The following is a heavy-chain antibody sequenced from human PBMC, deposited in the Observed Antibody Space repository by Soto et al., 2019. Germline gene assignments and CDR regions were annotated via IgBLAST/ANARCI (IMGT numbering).Heavy chain of an antibody. CDR3: ARDRGSNWGLNDAFDI. CDR2: IYYTEST. Sequence: QVQLQESGPGLVKPSETLSLTCTVSGGSISPYYWNWIRQPPGKGLEWIGYIYYTESTNYSPSLKSQVTMSVATSKNQFSLKLKSVPAADTAVYYCARDRGSNWGLNDAFDIWGQGTVVTVSA. V-gene: IGHV4-59*01. J-gene: IGHJ3*02. CDR1: GGSISPYY. D-gene: IGHD7-27*01.